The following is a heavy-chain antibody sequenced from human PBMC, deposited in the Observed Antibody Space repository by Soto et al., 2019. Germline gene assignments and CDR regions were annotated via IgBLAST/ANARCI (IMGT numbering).Heavy chain of an antibody. J-gene: IGHJ5*02. D-gene: IGHD3-3*01. V-gene: IGHV2-5*01. CDR2: IYWNDDK. CDR1: GFSLSTSGVG. Sequence: SGPTLVNPTQTLTLTCTFSGFSLSTSGVGVGWIRQPPGKALEWLALIYWNDDKRYSPSLKSRLTITKDTSKNQVVLTMPNMDPVDTATYYCAHRRFLEWEGWFELWGQGSLVTVSS. CDR3: AHRRFLEWEGWFEL.